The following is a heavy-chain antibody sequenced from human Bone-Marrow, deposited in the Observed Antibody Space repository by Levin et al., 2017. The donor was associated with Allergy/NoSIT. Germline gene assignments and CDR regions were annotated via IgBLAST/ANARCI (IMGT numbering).Heavy chain of an antibody. CDR1: GDSITRNNYF. J-gene: IGHJ5*01. V-gene: IGHV4-39*01. CDR2: IHPSWNA. CDR3: ARLAYGAGRVHWFDS. Sequence: SCTVSGDSITRNNYFWGWIRQPPGKGLEWLGSIHPSWNAYYNPSLQSRVSISVDTSKNQFSLRLNSVTATDTAIYFCARLAYGAGRVHWFDSWGQGALVTVSS. D-gene: IGHD3-10*01.